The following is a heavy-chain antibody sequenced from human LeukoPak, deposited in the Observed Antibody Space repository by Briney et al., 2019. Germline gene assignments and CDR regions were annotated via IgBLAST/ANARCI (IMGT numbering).Heavy chain of an antibody. CDR2: IWYDGSNK. Sequence: GGSLRLSCAASGFTFSSYGMHWVRQAPGKGLEWVAVIWYDGSNKYYADPVKGRFTISRDNSKNTLYLQMNSLRAEDTAVYYCARGITGTTGFDYWGQGTLVTVSS. CDR1: GFTFSSYG. V-gene: IGHV3-33*01. CDR3: ARGITGTTGFDY. D-gene: IGHD1-7*01. J-gene: IGHJ4*02.